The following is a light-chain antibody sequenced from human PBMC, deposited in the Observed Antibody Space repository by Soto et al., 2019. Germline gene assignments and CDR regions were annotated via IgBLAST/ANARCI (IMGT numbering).Light chain of an antibody. V-gene: IGLV2-8*01. J-gene: IGLJ1*01. CDR3: SSYAGSIYV. Sequence: QSALTQPPSASGSPGQSVTISCTGTSSDVGGYNYVSWYQQHPGKAPKLMIYEVSKRPSGVPDRFSGSNSGNTAYLTVSGLQAEDEADYYCSSYAGSIYVFGTGTKLTVL. CDR2: EVS. CDR1: SSDVGGYNY.